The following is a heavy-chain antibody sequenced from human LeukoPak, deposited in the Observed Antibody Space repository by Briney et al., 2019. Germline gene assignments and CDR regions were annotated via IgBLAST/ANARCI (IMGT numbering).Heavy chain of an antibody. D-gene: IGHD6-19*01. J-gene: IGHJ4*02. CDR1: GGSISSSSYY. Sequence: SETLSLTCTVSGGSISSSSYYWGWIRQPPGKGLEWIGSIYYSGSTYYNPSLKSRVTISIDTSKNQFSLKLSSVTAADTAVYYCASPSGSSGSRALDYWGQGTLVTVSS. V-gene: IGHV4-39*07. CDR3: ASPSGSSGSRALDY. CDR2: IYYSGST.